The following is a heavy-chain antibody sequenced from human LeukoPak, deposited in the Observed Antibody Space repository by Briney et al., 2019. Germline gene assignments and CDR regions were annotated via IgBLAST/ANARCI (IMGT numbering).Heavy chain of an antibody. V-gene: IGHV1-2*02. CDR3: ARGSYSSGWYNYYYYGMDV. J-gene: IGHJ6*02. CDR2: INPNSGGT. Sequence: GASVKVSCKASGYTFTGYYMHWVRQAPGQGLEWMGWINPNSGGTNYAQKFQGRVTMTRDTSISTAYMELSRLRSDDTAAYYCARGSYSSGWYNYYYYGMDVWGQGTTVTVSS. D-gene: IGHD6-19*01. CDR1: GYTFTGYY.